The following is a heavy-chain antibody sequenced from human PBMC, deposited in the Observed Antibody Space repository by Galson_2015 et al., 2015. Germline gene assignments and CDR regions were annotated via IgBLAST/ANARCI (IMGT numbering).Heavy chain of an antibody. J-gene: IGHJ6*02. D-gene: IGHD2-15*01. CDR1: GGSFSGYY. V-gene: IGHV4-34*01. CDR2: INHSGST. CDR3: ARGVGYCSGGSCYWPYYYGMDV. Sequence: LSLTCAVYGGSFSGYYLSWIRQPPGKGLEWIGEINHSGSTNYNPSLKSRVTISVDTSKNQFSLKLSSVTAADTAVYYCARGVGYCSGGSCYWPYYYGMDVWGQGTTVTVSS.